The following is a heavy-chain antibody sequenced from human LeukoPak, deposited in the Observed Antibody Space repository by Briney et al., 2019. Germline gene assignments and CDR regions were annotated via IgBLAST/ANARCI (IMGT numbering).Heavy chain of an antibody. CDR2: ISAYNCNT. D-gene: IGHD6-19*01. J-gene: IGHJ4*02. CDR3: ARVHIAVAASYFDY. V-gene: IGHV1-18*01. Sequence: ASVKVSCKASGYTLTNYGISWVRQAPGQGLEWMGWISAYNCNTNYAQKLQGRVTMTTDTSTSTAYMELRSLRSDDTAVYYCARVHIAVAASYFDYWGQGTLVTVSS. CDR1: GYTLTNYG.